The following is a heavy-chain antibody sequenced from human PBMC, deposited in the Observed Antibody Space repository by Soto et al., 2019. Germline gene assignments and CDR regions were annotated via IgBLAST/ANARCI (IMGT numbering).Heavy chain of an antibody. D-gene: IGHD3-22*01. CDR2: ITVGTGNT. CDR3: AAGDSSGYYGA. J-gene: IGHJ4*02. V-gene: IGHV1-58*01. Sequence: SVKVSCKASVFTFTSSSVQWVRQARGQRLEWIGWITVGTGNTNYAQKFQERVTITRDISTSTAYMELSNLRSEDTAVYYCAAGDSSGYYGAWGQGTQATVSS. CDR1: VFTFTSSS.